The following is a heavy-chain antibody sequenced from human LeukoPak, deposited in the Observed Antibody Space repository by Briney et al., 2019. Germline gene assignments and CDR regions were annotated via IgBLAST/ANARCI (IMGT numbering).Heavy chain of an antibody. V-gene: IGHV1-46*01. D-gene: IGHD2-8*01. CDR1: GYTFTGYY. CDR3: ARNGGFETSFDY. CDR2: INPSGGST. Sequence: ASVKVSCKASGYTFTGYYMHWVRQAPGQGLEWMGIINPSGGSTSYAQKLQGRVTMTRDTSTSTVYMELSSLRSEDTAVYYCARNGGFETSFDYWGQGTLVTVSS. J-gene: IGHJ4*02.